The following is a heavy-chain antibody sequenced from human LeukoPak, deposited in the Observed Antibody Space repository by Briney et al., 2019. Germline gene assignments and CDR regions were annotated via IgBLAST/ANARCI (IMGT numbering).Heavy chain of an antibody. CDR1: GFTFSDYY. CDR3: AKGGYYDLDAFDI. V-gene: IGHV3-11*01. D-gene: IGHD1-26*01. J-gene: IGHJ3*02. Sequence: GGSLRLSCAASGFTFSDYYMSWIRQAPGKGLEWVSYISSSGSTIYYADSVKGRFTISRDNAKNSLYLQMNSLRAEDTALYYCAKGGYYDLDAFDIWGQGTMVTVSS. CDR2: ISSSGSTI.